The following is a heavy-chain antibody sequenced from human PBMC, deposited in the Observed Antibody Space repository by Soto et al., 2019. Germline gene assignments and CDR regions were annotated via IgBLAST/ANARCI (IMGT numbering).Heavy chain of an antibody. Sequence: QVQLVQSGAEVKKPGASVKVSCKASGYTFTSYDINWVRQATGQGLEWMGWMNPNSGNTGYAQKFQGRVTMTRNTSISTAYMELSSLRSEDTAVYYCARSYYDVWSGYSKYYFDYWGQGTLVTVSS. CDR3: ARSYYDVWSGYSKYYFDY. J-gene: IGHJ4*02. CDR1: GYTFTSYD. CDR2: MNPNSGNT. D-gene: IGHD3-3*01. V-gene: IGHV1-8*01.